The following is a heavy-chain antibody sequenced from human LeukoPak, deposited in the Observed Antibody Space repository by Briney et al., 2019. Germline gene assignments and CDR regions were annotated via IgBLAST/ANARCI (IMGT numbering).Heavy chain of an antibody. D-gene: IGHD2-21*01. Sequence: ASVKVSCKTSGYTFTGYHLHWVRQVPGQGLEWMGRIIPNGGDAIYALKFQDRVTLTRDTSINTVYVGLNRLRSDDTALYYCARGIAGGFDYWGQGTLVTVSS. CDR2: IIPNGGDA. V-gene: IGHV1-2*06. CDR3: ARGIAGGFDY. CDR1: GYTFTGYH. J-gene: IGHJ4*02.